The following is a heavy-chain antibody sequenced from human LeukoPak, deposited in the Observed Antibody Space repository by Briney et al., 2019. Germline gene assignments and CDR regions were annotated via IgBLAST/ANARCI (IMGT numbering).Heavy chain of an antibody. CDR3: ARDRWYDGSGYIAAFDY. J-gene: IGHJ4*02. CDR1: GFSFSRFG. Sequence: GGSLRLSCEASGFSFSRFGMHWVRQAPGKGLEWVAVIWYDGSNQDYADSVKGRFTISRDNYKNTLYLQVSSRRAEDTAVYYCARDRWYDGSGYIAAFDYWGQGTLVTVS. V-gene: IGHV3-33*01. D-gene: IGHD3-22*01. CDR2: IWYDGSNQ.